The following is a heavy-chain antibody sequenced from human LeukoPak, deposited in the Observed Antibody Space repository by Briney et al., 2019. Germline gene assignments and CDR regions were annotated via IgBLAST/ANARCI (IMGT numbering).Heavy chain of an antibody. CDR2: INPKSGGT. J-gene: IGHJ4*02. CDR3: VSIGRHLDPFDY. V-gene: IGHV1-2*02. Sequence: ASVKVSCKASGYTFTDYYMHWVRQAPGQGLEWMGWINPKSGGTNYAQKFQGRVTMTRDTSTSTVYMELSSLRSEDTAVYYCVSIGRHLDPFDYWGQGTLVTVSS. CDR1: GYTFTDYY. D-gene: IGHD2-21*01.